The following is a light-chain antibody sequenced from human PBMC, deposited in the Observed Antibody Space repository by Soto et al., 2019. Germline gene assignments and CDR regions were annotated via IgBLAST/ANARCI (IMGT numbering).Light chain of an antibody. CDR2: GAS. V-gene: IGKV3-15*01. CDR1: QRVYSN. CDR3: QQYHSDPIT. J-gene: IGKJ5*01. Sequence: EILMTQSPDTLSVSPGESATLSCRASQRVYSNLAWYQQRPGQAPRLLIYGASTRATGVPARFSGRGSGTEFTLTISSLQSEDFAVYYCQQYHSDPITFGQGTRLEIK.